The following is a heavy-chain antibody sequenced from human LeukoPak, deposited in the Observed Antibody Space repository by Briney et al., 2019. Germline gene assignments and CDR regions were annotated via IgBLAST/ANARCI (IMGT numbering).Heavy chain of an antibody. V-gene: IGHV1-2*02. Sequence: ASVKVSCKASGYTFTGYYMHWVRQAPGQGLEWMGWINPNSGGTNYAQKFQGRVTMTRDTSICTAYMELSRLRSDDTAVYYCAKDPYDSSGHDQGAYWGQGTLVTVSS. CDR3: AKDPYDSSGHDQGAY. D-gene: IGHD3-22*01. J-gene: IGHJ4*02. CDR2: INPNSGGT. CDR1: GYTFTGYY.